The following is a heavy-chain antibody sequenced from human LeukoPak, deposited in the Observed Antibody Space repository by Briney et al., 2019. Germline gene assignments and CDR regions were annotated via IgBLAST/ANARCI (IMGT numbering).Heavy chain of an antibody. CDR1: GGSISSYY. CDR3: ARVEGYCSGGSCYSLDY. J-gene: IGHJ4*02. CDR2: IYYSGST. Sequence: SETLSLTCTVSGGSISSYYWSWIRQPPGKGLEWIGYIYYSGSTNYNPSLKSRVTISVDTSKNQFSLKLSSVTAADTAVYYCARVEGYCSGGSCYSLDYWGQGTLVTVSS. V-gene: IGHV4-59*08. D-gene: IGHD2-15*01.